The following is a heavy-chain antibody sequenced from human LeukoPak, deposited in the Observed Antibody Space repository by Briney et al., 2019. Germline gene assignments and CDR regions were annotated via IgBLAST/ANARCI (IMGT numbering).Heavy chain of an antibody. CDR1: GFTFSRYW. V-gene: IGHV3-66*01. J-gene: IGHJ6*03. CDR3: ARVTVSSSWYYYYYYMDV. D-gene: IGHD6-13*01. Sequence: GGSLRLSCAASGFTFSRYWMSWVRQAPGKGLEWVSIIYSGGSTFYADSVKGRFTISRDNAKNSLYLQMNSLRAEDTAVYYCARVTVSSSWYYYYYYMDVWGKGTTVTVSS. CDR2: IYSGGST.